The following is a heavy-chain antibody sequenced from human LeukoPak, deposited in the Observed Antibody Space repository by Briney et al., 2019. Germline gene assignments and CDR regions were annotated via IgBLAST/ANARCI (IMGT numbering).Heavy chain of an antibody. CDR1: GFTISSSY. D-gene: IGHD1-14*01. J-gene: IGHJ4*02. CDR3: ARDDLRPHDSESPYYFDY. V-gene: IGHV3-48*03. Sequence: PGGSLRLSCAASGFTISSSYMTWVRQAPGKGLEWVSYISSSGSTIYYADSVNVRFTISRDNAKNSLYLQMKSLRAEDTAVYYCARDDLRPHDSESPYYFDYWGQGTLVTVSS. CDR2: ISSSGSTI.